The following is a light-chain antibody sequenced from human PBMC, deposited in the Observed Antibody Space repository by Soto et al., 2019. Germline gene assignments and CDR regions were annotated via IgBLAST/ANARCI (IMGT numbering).Light chain of an antibody. CDR1: QDISDN. CDR3: QQYRSHPLT. Sequence: DLQMTQSPSSLSASVGDRVTITCRASQDISDNLAWFQEKPGKPPKSLIYAASTLQSGVPSKFSGSGSGTDFTLTISSLQPEDFATYYCQQYRSHPLTFGGGTKVEFK. CDR2: AAS. J-gene: IGKJ4*01. V-gene: IGKV1-16*02.